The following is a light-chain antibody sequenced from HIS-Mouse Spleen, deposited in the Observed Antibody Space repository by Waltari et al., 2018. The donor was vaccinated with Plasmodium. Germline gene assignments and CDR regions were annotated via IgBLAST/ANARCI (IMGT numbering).Light chain of an antibody. CDR2: EDS. CDR1: ALPKKY. V-gene: IGLV3-10*01. J-gene: IGLJ3*02. CDR3: YSTDSSGNHRV. Sequence: SYELTQPPSGSVSPGQTARLTCSGDALPKKYASWYQQKSGQAPVLVIYEDSKRPSGIPERFSGSSSGTMATLTISGAQVEDEADYYCYSTDSSGNHRVFGGGTKLTVL.